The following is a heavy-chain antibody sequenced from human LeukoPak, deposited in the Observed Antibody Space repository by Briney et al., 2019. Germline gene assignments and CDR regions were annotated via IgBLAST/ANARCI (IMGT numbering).Heavy chain of an antibody. D-gene: IGHD5-18*01. Sequence: GGSLRLSCAASGFTFSGYSMNWVRQAPGKGLEWVSAISSSSSNIYYADSVKGRFTISRDNAKNSMYLQMNSLRAEDTAVYSCARRATTERGYSYGLDYWGQGTLVTVSS. CDR2: ISSSSSNI. J-gene: IGHJ4*02. CDR1: GFTFSGYS. V-gene: IGHV3-21*01. CDR3: ARRATTERGYSYGLDY.